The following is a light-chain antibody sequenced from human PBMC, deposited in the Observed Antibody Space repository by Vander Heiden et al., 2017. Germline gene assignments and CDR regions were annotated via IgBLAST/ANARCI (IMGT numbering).Light chain of an antibody. CDR2: GAS. J-gene: IGKJ1*01. CDR3: QQYSNWPKT. Sequence: EIVMTQSPATLSVSPGARVTLSCRASHSVSGKLAWYQQKPGQAPRLLIYGASTRATGVPARFSGSGSGTEFTLTISSLQSEDFAIYFCQQYSNWPKTFGQGTKVEIK. V-gene: IGKV3-15*01. CDR1: HSVSGK.